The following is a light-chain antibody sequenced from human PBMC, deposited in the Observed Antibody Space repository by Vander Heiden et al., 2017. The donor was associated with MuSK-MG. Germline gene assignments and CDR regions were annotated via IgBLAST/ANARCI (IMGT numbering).Light chain of an antibody. CDR1: QHISNY. CDR2: DAS. Sequence: DIHMTQPPSSLSASVVDRVTTTCHASQHISNYLNWYQQKPGKGPNLLIYDASNLEIGVPSRYSENGTGTEFALTISSPQPEDIATYYCQQYDNLPITFGGGTKVEIK. CDR3: QQYDNLPIT. J-gene: IGKJ4*01. V-gene: IGKV1-33*01.